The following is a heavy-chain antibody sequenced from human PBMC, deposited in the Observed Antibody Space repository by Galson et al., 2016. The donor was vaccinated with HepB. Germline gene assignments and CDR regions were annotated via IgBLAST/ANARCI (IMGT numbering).Heavy chain of an antibody. J-gene: IGHJ6*04. Sequence: SLRLSCAASGFTFNNYGMTWVRQAPGKGLEVVSSISRSGDSRGYADSVKGRFTISRDNSKNTLSLQMNSLTADDTAIYYCVQGSTAPAVWGKGTTVTVST. D-gene: IGHD2-2*01. CDR1: GFTFNNYG. V-gene: IGHV3-23*01. CDR2: ISRSGDSR. CDR3: VQGSTAPAV.